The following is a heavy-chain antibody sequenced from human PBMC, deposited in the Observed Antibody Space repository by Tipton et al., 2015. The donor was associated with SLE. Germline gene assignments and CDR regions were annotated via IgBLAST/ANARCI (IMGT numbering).Heavy chain of an antibody. Sequence: TLSLTCTVSGGSISSGSYYWSWIRQPAGKGLEWIGRIYTSGSTNYNPSLKSRVTISVDTSKNQFSLKLSSVTAADTAVYYCARGIDAFDIWGQGKMVTVSS. CDR3: ARGIDAFDI. CDR2: IYTSGST. J-gene: IGHJ3*02. CDR1: GGSISSGSYY. V-gene: IGHV4-61*02.